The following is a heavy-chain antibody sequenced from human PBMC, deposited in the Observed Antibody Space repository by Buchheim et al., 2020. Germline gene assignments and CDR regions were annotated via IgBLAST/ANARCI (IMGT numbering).Heavy chain of an antibody. V-gene: IGHV3-15*01. CDR3: TIVKATYFAVV. J-gene: IGHJ4*02. D-gene: IGHD2-2*01. CDR2: IKSKTDGGAS. CDR1: GFTFSDAW. Sequence: EVQLVESGGGLIKPGGSLRLSCAASGFTFSDAWMSWVRQAPGKGLEWVGRIKSKTDGGASDYAAPVKGRFTISRDDSKRTVYLQMNSLKIEDTAVYYCTIVKATYFAVVWGQGTL.